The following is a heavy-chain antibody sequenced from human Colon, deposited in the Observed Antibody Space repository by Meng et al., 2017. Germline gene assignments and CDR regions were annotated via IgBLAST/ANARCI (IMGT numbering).Heavy chain of an antibody. V-gene: IGHV4-34*01. J-gene: IGHJ4*02. D-gene: IGHD2-15*01. CDR1: RESFGNYF. CDR3: ARGLGTIQRGYCSGGSCSSDY. CDR2: ISHGGST. Sequence: GQGLLTPSETLSLHVVLRRESFGNYFWNWIRQPPGKGLEWIWEISHGGSTNYNPSLKSRVTISLDMSKNQFSLNLTSVTAADTAVYYCARGLGTIQRGYCSGGSCSSDYWGQGTLVTVSS.